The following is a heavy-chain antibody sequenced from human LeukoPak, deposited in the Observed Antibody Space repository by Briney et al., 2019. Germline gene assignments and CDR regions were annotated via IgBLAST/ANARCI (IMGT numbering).Heavy chain of an antibody. CDR3: ARLRMISFGGVIAYFDY. Sequence: PSETLSLTCAVSGYSISSGYYWGLIRQPPGKGLEWIGNIYHSGSTYYNPSLKSRVTISVDTSKNQFSLNLSSVTAADTAVYYCARLRMISFGGVIAYFDYWGQGTLVTVSS. D-gene: IGHD3-16*02. CDR1: GYSISSGYY. V-gene: IGHV4-38-2*01. CDR2: IYHSGST. J-gene: IGHJ4*02.